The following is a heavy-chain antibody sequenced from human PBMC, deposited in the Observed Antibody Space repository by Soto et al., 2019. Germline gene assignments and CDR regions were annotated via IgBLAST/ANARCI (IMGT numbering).Heavy chain of an antibody. J-gene: IGHJ4*02. CDR1: GYSFAGYW. CDR3: ARQIYDSDTGPNFQYYFDS. CDR2: IDPSDSQT. D-gene: IGHD3-22*01. Sequence: PGESLKISCKGSGYSFAGYWITWLLQKPGKVLEWMGRIDPSDSQTYYSPSFRGHVTISVTKSITTVFLQWSSLRASDTAMYYCARQIYDSDTGPNFQYYFDSWGQGTPVTVSS. V-gene: IGHV5-10-1*01.